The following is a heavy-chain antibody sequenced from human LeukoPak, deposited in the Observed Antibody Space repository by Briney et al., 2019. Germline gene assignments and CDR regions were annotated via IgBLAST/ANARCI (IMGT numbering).Heavy chain of an antibody. D-gene: IGHD3-9*01. CDR2: IYPGDSDT. CDR1: GYSFISYW. CDR3: ARSDYDILTGYFLDFDY. V-gene: IGHV5-51*01. J-gene: IGHJ4*02. Sequence: GESLKISCKGSGYSFISYWIGWVRQMPGKGLEWMGIIYPGDSDTRYSPSFQGQVAISADKSISTAYLQWSSLKASDTAMYYCARSDYDILTGYFLDFDYWGQGTLVTVSS.